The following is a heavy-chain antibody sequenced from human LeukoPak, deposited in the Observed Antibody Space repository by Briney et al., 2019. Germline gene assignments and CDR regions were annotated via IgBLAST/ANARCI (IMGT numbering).Heavy chain of an antibody. V-gene: IGHV3-48*01. Sequence: GGSLRLSCAASGFTFSSYAMNWVRQAPGKGLEWVSYISSSSSTIYYADSVKGRFTISRDNAKNSLYLQMNSLRAEDTAVYYWARDVATDHDFWSGYYVYWGQGTLVTVSS. D-gene: IGHD3-3*01. CDR3: ARDVATDHDFWSGYYVY. CDR1: GFTFSSYA. CDR2: ISSSSSTI. J-gene: IGHJ4*02.